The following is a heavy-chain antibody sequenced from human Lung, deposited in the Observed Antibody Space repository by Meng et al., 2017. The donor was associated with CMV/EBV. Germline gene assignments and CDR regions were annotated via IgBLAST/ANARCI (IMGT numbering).Heavy chain of an antibody. CDR2: MHHSGTT. J-gene: IGHJ5*02. V-gene: IGHV4-39*07. CDR3: TRDPHCSSASCLKFDP. Sequence: SETLSLTCTASGDSISSSNYYWAWIRQPPGKGLEWIVSMHHSGTTYYNSSLKSRVIMSLDTSKNQFSLELNSVTAADTAVYYCTRDPHCSSASCLKFDPWGQGTLVTVS. D-gene: IGHD2-2*01. CDR1: GDSISSSNYY.